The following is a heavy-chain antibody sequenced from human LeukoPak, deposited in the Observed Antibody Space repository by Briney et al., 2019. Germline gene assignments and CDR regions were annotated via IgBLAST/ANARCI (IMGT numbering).Heavy chain of an antibody. CDR1: GGSISSSNYY. Sequence: PSETLSLTCTVSGGSISSSNYYWGWIRQPPGKGLEWIGSIHYSGSTYNNPSLRSRVTISVDTSKNQFSLQLNSVTPEDTAVYYCARDIGAYYGSGSNWFDPWGQGTLVTVSS. D-gene: IGHD3-10*01. CDR2: IHYSGST. J-gene: IGHJ5*02. V-gene: IGHV4-39*02. CDR3: ARDIGAYYGSGSNWFDP.